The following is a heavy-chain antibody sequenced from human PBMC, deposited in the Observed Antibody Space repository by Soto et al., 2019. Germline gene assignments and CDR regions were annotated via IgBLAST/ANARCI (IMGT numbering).Heavy chain of an antibody. V-gene: IGHV1-69*13. D-gene: IGHD2-2*01. CDR2: IIPIFGTA. CDR1: GYTLTELS. CDR3: ARPRDIVVVPAANGYDAFDI. Sequence: SVKVSCKVSGYTLTELSMHWVRQAPGKGLEWMGGIIPIFGTANYAQKFQGRVTITADASTSTAYMELRSLRSDDTAVYYCARPRDIVVVPAANGYDAFDIWGQGTMVTVSS. J-gene: IGHJ3*02.